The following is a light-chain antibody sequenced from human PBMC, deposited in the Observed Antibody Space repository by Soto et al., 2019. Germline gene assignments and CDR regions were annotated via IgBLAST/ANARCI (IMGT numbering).Light chain of an antibody. CDR1: QAISTW. V-gene: IGKV1D-12*01. Sequence: GDRVPLTCRASQAISTWLAWYQQNPGKAPKLLIYSASNLQSGVPSRFSGSGSGTDFTLTISSLQPEDFATYYCQQANSFPRTFGQGTKVEIK. CDR2: SAS. J-gene: IGKJ1*01. CDR3: QQANSFPRT.